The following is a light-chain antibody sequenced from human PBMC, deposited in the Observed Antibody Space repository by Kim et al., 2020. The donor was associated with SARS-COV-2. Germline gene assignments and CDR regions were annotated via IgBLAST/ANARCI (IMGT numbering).Light chain of an antibody. CDR1: LSVYSY. J-gene: IGKJ5*01. Sequence: LSWSPGERAPHTCRASLSVYSYLAWYQQRPGQAPRLLIYDASSRATGIPARFSDSGSGTDFTLTISSLEPEDFAVYSCQQRSNWPITFGQGARLEIK. CDR2: DAS. CDR3: QQRSNWPIT. V-gene: IGKV3-11*01.